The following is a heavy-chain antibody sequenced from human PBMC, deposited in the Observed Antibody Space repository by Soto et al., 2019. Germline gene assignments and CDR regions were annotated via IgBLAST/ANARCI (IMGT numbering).Heavy chain of an antibody. V-gene: IGHV1-18*01. CDR3: ARDLGGFPDY. CDR2: ISAYNGNR. D-gene: IGHD5-12*01. Sequence: QVQLVQSGAEVKKPGASVKVSCKASGYSFTSYGISWGRQAPGQGLEWLGWISAYNGNRKYAQKFQGRVTMTTDTSTSTAYMELRSLRSDDTAVYYCARDLGGFPDYWGQGTLVTVSS. J-gene: IGHJ4*02. CDR1: GYSFTSYG.